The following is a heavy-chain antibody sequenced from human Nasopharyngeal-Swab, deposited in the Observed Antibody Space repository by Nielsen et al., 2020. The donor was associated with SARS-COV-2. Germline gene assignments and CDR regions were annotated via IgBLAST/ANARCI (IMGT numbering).Heavy chain of an antibody. D-gene: IGHD3-3*01. CDR1: GFKFGEYA. V-gene: IGHV3-49*03. CDR3: GRETRELEWCFDY. Sequence: GESLKISCTGSGFKFGEYAMSWFRQAPGKGLEWVGFIRSKAYGETTEYGASVKGRFTISRDDSKSIAYLEMSGLTTEDTAVYYCGRETRELEWCFDYWGQGSLVTVSS. CDR2: IRSKAYGETT. J-gene: IGHJ4*02.